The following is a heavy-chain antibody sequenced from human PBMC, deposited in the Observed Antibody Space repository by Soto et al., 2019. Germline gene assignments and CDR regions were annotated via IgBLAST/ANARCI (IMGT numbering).Heavy chain of an antibody. Sequence: EVQLLESGGGLVQPEGSLRLSCAASGFTFSSYAMSWVRQAPGKGLEWVSAISGSGGSTYYADSVKGRFTISRDNSKNTLYLQMNRLRAEDTAVYYYAKDYSNYRRLWYFDLWGRGTLVTVSS. V-gene: IGHV3-23*01. J-gene: IGHJ2*01. D-gene: IGHD4-4*01. CDR2: ISGSGGST. CDR1: GFTFSSYA. CDR3: AKDYSNYRRLWYFDL.